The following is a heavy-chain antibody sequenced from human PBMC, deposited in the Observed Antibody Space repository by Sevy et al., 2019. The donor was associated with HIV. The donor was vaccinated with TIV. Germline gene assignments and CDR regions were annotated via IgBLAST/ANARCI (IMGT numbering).Heavy chain of an antibody. V-gene: IGHV4-30-4*01. D-gene: IGHD5-18*01. Sequence: SETLSLTCTVSGGSISSGDYYWSWIRQPPGKGLEWIGYIYYSGSTYYNPSLKSRVTISVDTSKNQFSLKLSSVTAADTAVYYCARAGAAMAPGGVYYYGMDVWGQGTTVTVSS. CDR1: GGSISSGDYY. J-gene: IGHJ6*02. CDR2: IYYSGST. CDR3: ARAGAAMAPGGVYYYGMDV.